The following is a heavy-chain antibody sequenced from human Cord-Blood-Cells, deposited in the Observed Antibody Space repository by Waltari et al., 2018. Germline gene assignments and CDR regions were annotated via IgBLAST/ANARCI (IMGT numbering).Heavy chain of an antibody. Sequence: QVQLVQSGAEVKKPGASVKVSCKVSGYTLTELSMNWVRQAPGKGLEWMGGFDPEDGEANDAQKFQGRVTLTEDTATDTAYMGLSSLRAEDTAVYYWATDGLLNYYGMDVWGQGTTVTVSS. CDR1: GYTLTELS. CDR2: FDPEDGEA. V-gene: IGHV1-24*01. J-gene: IGHJ6*02. CDR3: ATDGLLNYYGMDV.